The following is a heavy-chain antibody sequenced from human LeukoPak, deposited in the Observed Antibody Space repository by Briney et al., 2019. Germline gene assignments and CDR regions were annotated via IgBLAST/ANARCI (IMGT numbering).Heavy chain of an antibody. J-gene: IGHJ5*02. Sequence: PSETLSLTCTVSGGSISTSNYYWGWIRQPPGKGLEWIGNIFYSGSTYYSPSLRSRVTISVDTSKNQFSLRLGSVTAADTAVYYCARVQSRLSWFDPWGQGTLVTVSS. CDR3: ARVQSRLSWFDP. CDR2: IFYSGST. V-gene: IGHV4-39*07. CDR1: GGSISTSNYY.